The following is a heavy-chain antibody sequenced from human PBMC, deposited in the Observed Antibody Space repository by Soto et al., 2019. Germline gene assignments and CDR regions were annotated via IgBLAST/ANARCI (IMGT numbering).Heavy chain of an antibody. CDR1: GYTFTGYY. Sequence: GASVKVSCKASGYTFTGYYMHWVRQAPGQGLEWMGWINPNSGGTNYAQKFQGRVTMTRDTSISTAYMELSRLRSDDTAVYYCVCSYYDFWSGSRPLYYYGMDVWGQGTTVTVSS. CDR3: VCSYYDFWSGSRPLYYYGMDV. CDR2: INPNSGGT. D-gene: IGHD3-3*01. V-gene: IGHV1-2*02. J-gene: IGHJ6*02.